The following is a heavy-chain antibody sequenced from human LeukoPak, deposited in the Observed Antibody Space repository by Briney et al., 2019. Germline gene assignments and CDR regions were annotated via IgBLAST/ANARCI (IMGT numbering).Heavy chain of an antibody. J-gene: IGHJ1*01. CDR2: IYAGDST. CDR3: ARDLYGDREYFSH. CDR1: GFTVSSSY. V-gene: IGHV3-53*01. Sequence: TGGSLRLSCAASGFTVSSSYISWVRQAPGKGLEWVSVIYAGDSTYYADSVKGRFIISRDNSKNTVYLQMDSLRAEDTAVYYCARDLYGDREYFSHWGLGTVVTVSS. D-gene: IGHD4-17*01.